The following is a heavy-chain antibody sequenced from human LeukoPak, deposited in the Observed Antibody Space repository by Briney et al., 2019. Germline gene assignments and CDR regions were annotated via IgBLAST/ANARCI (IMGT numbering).Heavy chain of an antibody. J-gene: IGHJ4*02. CDR1: GGSISSYY. V-gene: IGHV4-59*12. D-gene: IGHD3-10*01. Sequence: SETLSLTCTVSGGSISSYYWSWIRQPPGKGLEWIGSISYSGSTYYNPSLKSRVTISVDTSKNQFSLKLSSVTAADTAVYYCARDRIYGSGSDHFDYWGQGTLVTVSS. CDR3: ARDRIYGSGSDHFDY. CDR2: ISYSGST.